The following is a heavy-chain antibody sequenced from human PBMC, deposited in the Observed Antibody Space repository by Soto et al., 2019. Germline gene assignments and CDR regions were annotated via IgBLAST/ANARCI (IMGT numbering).Heavy chain of an antibody. J-gene: IGHJ4*02. CDR1: GFTFSSYG. CDR2: IWYDGSNK. Sequence: GGSLRLSCAASGFTFSSYGMHWDRYAPGKGLEWVAVIWYDGSNKYYADSGKGRFTNSRDNSKNTLYLQMNSLRAEDTAVYYCARDPVSWGSRVFDYWGQGTLVTVSS. V-gene: IGHV3-33*01. CDR3: ARDPVSWGSRVFDY. D-gene: IGHD7-27*01.